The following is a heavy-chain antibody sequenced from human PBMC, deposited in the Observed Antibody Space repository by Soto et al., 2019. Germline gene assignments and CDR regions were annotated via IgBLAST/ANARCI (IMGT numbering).Heavy chain of an antibody. J-gene: IGHJ4*02. CDR2: ISWNSGSI. D-gene: IGHD5-12*01. V-gene: IGHV3-9*01. Sequence: PGGSLRLSCAASGFTFDDYAMHWVRQAPGKGLEWVSGISWNSGSIGYADSVKGRFTISRDNAKNSLYLQMNSLRAEDTALYYCAKDMGGSTLGYWGQGTLVTVSS. CDR1: GFTFDDYA. CDR3: AKDMGGSTLGY.